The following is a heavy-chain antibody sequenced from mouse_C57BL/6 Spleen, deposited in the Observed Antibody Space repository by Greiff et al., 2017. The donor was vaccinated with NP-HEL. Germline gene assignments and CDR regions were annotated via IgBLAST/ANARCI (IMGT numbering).Heavy chain of an antibody. J-gene: IGHJ4*01. V-gene: IGHV1-54*01. D-gene: IGHD2-4*01. CDR3: ARRPFYYDYNYYAMDY. CDR1: GYAFTNYL. CDR2: INPGSGGT. Sequence: VQLQQSGAELVRPGTSVKVSCKASGYAFTNYLIEWVKQRPGQGLEWIGVINPGSGGTNYNEKFKGKATLTADKSSSTAYMQLSSLTSEDSAVYFCARRPFYYDYNYYAMDYWGQGTSVTVSS.